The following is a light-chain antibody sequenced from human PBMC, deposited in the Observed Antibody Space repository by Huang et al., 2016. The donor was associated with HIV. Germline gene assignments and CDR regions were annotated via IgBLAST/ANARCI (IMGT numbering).Light chain of an antibody. CDR1: QSLLYRSNNKNY. V-gene: IGKV4-1*01. Sequence: IVMTQSPESLAVSLGERASINCKSSQSLLYRSNNKNYLALYQTKQGHPPTLLIYWASVRDVGVPERFSGSVSGTNFTLTINSLQADDVAVYYCQQHYGRQSTFGQGT. CDR3: QQHYGRQST. CDR2: WAS. J-gene: IGKJ1*01.